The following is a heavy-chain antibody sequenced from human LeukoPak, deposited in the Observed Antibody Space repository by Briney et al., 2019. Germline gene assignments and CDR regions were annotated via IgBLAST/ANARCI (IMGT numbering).Heavy chain of an antibody. CDR2: INHSGST. CDR1: GGSFSGYY. J-gene: IGHJ6*03. V-gene: IGHV4-34*01. D-gene: IGHD3-16*01. CDR3: ARRGSVLGRYYYYMDV. Sequence: SETLSLTCAVYGGSFSGYYWSWIRQPPGKGLEWIGEINHSGSTNYNPSLKSRVTISVDTSKNQFSLKLSSVTAADTAVYYCARRGSVLGRYYYYMDVWGKGTTVTVSS.